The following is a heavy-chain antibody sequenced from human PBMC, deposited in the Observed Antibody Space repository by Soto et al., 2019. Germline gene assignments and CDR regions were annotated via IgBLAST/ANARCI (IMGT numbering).Heavy chain of an antibody. CDR1: GYSFTSYA. CDR3: ARASSGSFRYYFGMDV. CDR2: INGYNGNT. D-gene: IGHD6-25*01. J-gene: IGHJ6*02. Sequence: ASVKVSCKASGYSFTSYAFSWVRQAPGQGLEWMGWINGYNGNTNYAEQLQGRVTMTKDTSTKTAYMELSSLRPDDTAVYYCARASSGSFRYYFGMDVWGQGTTVTVS. V-gene: IGHV1-18*04.